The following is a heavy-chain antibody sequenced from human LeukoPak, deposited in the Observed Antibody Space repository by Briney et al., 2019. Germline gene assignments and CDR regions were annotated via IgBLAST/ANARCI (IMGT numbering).Heavy chain of an antibody. J-gene: IGHJ4*02. V-gene: IGHV3-23*01. CDR3: ARAYYYDSSGYSEIDY. CDR1: GITFSSYG. Sequence: PGGTLRLSCAASGITFSSYGMSWVRQAPGKGLEWVSSISSTGGTTYYADSVKGRFTISRDNSKNTLYLQMNSLRAEDTAVYYCARAYYYDSSGYSEIDYWGQGTLATVSS. D-gene: IGHD3-22*01. CDR2: ISSTGGTT.